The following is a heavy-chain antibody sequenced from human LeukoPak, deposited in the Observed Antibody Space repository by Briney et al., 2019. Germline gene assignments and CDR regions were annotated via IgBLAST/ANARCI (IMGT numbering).Heavy chain of an antibody. J-gene: IGHJ6*03. CDR3: ARELKNYCGSGGMYYYMDV. Sequence: ASVKVSCKASGGTFSSYAISWVRQAPGQGLEWMGGIIPIFGTANYAQKFQGRVTITADESTSTAYMELSSLRSEDTAVYYCARELKNYCGSGGMYYYMDVWGKGTTVTISS. V-gene: IGHV1-69*13. CDR1: GGTFSSYA. D-gene: IGHD3-10*01. CDR2: IIPIFGTA.